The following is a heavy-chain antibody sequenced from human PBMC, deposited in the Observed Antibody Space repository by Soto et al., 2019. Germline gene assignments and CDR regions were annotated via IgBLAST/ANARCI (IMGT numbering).Heavy chain of an antibody. CDR1: GFTFSSYA. CDR3: AKGTARVWSCFDY. CDR2: ISGSGGST. D-gene: IGHD3-10*01. V-gene: IGHV3-23*01. J-gene: IGHJ4*02. Sequence: GGSLRLSCAASGFTFSSYAMSWVRQAPGKGLEWVSAISGSGGSTYYADSVKVRFTISRNNSKNKLYLQMNSLRAEDTTVYYCAKGTARVWSCFDYWGQGTLVTVSS.